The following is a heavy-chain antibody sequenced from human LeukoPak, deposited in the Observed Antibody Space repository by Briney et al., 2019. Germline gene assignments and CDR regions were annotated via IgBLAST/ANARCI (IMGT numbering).Heavy chain of an antibody. CDR1: GGSFNDYF. Sequence: SETLSLTCTVSGGSFNDYFWSWIRQPPGKGLEWIGYIYHTGGTHYNPSLKSRVTMSLDTSKSQFSLKLSSVTALDTAVYFCAREDSGFQIWGQGTMVTVSS. CDR2: IYHTGGT. CDR3: AREDSGFQI. J-gene: IGHJ3*02. V-gene: IGHV4-59*01.